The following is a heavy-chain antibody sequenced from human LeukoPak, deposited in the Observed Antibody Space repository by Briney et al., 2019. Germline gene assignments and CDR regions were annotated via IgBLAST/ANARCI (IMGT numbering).Heavy chain of an antibody. CDR2: INWNGGST. CDR1: GFTFDDYG. D-gene: IGHD3-22*01. J-gene: IGHJ4*02. CDR3: ARDDYDGYYFDY. Sequence: GGSLRLSCAASGFTFDDYGMSWVRQAPGKGLEWVSGINWNGGSTGYADSVKGRFTISRDNAKNSLYLQMNSLRAEDTAVYYCARDDYDGYYFDYWGQGTLVTVSS. V-gene: IGHV3-20*04.